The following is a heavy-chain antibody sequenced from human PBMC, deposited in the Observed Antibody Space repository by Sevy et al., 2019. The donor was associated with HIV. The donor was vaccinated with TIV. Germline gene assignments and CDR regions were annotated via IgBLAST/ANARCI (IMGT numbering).Heavy chain of an antibody. J-gene: IGHJ4*02. CDR2: ISGSGGST. CDR1: GFTFSSYA. D-gene: IGHD4-17*01. CDR3: AKDDYGDYFFLWY. Sequence: GGSLRLSCAASGFTFSSYAMSWVRQAPGKGLEWVSAISGSGGSTYYADSVKGRFTISRDNSKNTLYLQMNSLRAEDTAVYYCAKDDYGDYFFLWYWGQRTLVTVSS. V-gene: IGHV3-23*01.